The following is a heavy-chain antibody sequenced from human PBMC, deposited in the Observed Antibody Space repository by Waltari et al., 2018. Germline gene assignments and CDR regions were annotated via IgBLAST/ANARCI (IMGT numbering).Heavy chain of an antibody. CDR2: TNRDGNEK. CDR3: ARHDWDDRIFDY. V-gene: IGHV3-7*01. J-gene: IGHJ4*02. D-gene: IGHD1-1*01. CDR1: GFTLSSSW. Sequence: EVQLVESGGGLVQPGGSLRLSCAASGFTLSSSWMSWVRRAPGKGLEWVANTNRDGNEKYYVDSVKGRFTISRDNAKNSLFLQMNDLRVEDTAVYYCARHDWDDRIFDYWGQGTLVTVSS.